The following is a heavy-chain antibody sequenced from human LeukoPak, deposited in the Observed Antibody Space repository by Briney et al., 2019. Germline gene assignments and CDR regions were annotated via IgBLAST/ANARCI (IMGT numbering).Heavy chain of an antibody. J-gene: IGHJ5*02. Sequence: PSGTLSLTCTVSGGSISSSSYYWGWIRQPPGKGLEWIGSIYYSGSTYYNPSLKSRVTISVDTSKNQFPLKLSSVTAADTAVYYCARQEGTVTTDNWFDPWGQGTLVTVSS. D-gene: IGHD4-11*01. V-gene: IGHV4-39*01. CDR1: GGSISSSSYY. CDR3: ARQEGTVTTDNWFDP. CDR2: IYYSGST.